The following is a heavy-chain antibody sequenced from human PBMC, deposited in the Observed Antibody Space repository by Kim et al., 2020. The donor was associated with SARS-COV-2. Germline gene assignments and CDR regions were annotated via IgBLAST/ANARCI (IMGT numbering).Heavy chain of an antibody. CDR3: ARVGYSSSSHWYFDL. Sequence: SETLSLTCAVYAGSFSGYYWSWIRQPPGKGLEWIGEINHSGSTNYNPSLKSRVTISVDTSKNQFSLKLSSVTAADTAVYYCARVGYSSSSHWYFDLWGRGTLVTVSS. CDR1: AGSFSGYY. J-gene: IGHJ2*01. CDR2: INHSGST. D-gene: IGHD6-6*01. V-gene: IGHV4-34*01.